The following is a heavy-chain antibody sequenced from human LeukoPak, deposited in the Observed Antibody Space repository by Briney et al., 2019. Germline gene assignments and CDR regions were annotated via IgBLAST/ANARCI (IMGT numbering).Heavy chain of an antibody. D-gene: IGHD5-12*01. Sequence: GGSLRLSCAASGFTFSSYAMSWVRQAPGEGLEWVSAISGSGGSTYYADSVKGRFTISRDNSKNTLYLQMNSLRAEDTAVYYCAKRYSDYDYYMDVWGKGTTVTVSS. CDR3: AKRYSDYDYYMDV. J-gene: IGHJ6*03. CDR1: GFTFSSYA. V-gene: IGHV3-23*01. CDR2: ISGSGGST.